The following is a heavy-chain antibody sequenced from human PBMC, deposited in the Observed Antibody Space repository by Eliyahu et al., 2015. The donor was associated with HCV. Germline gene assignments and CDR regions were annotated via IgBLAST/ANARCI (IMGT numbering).Heavy chain of an antibody. J-gene: IGHJ4*02. CDR3: ASLLAAAGPIHLSDLFDY. CDR1: GFTFXXXX. V-gene: IGHV3-21*01. D-gene: IGHD6-13*01. CDR2: ISSSSSYI. Sequence: EVQLVESGGGLVKPGGSLRLSCAASGFTFXXXXXNWVRQAPGKGLEWVSSISSSSSYIYYADSVKGRFTISRDNAKNSLYLQMNSLRAEDTAVYYCASLLAAAGPIHLSDLFDYWGQGTLVTVSS.